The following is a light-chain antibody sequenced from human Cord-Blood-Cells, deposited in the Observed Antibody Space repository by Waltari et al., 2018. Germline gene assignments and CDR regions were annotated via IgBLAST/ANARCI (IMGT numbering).Light chain of an antibody. J-gene: IGKJ3*01. CDR1: QSISSY. Sequence: QMTQSPSSLSASVGDRVTITCRASQSISSYLNWYQQKPGKAPKLLIYAASSLQSGVPSRFSGSGSGTDFTLTISSLQPEDFATYYCQQSYSTPFTFGPGTKVDIK. V-gene: IGKV1-39*01. CDR2: AAS. CDR3: QQSYSTPFT.